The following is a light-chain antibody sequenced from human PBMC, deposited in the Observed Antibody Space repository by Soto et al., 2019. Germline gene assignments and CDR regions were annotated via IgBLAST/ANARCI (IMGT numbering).Light chain of an antibody. J-gene: IGKJ5*01. V-gene: IGKV3-11*01. CDR2: DAS. Sequence: EIVLTQSPATLSLAPGEGVTLSCRASQSVGILLAWYQQKPGQAPRLVLYDASNRATAIPARVSGSGSGTDFALNISTLEPEDLSVYYCQPRSNSPITFGQGTRLESK. CDR1: QSVGIL. CDR3: QPRSNSPIT.